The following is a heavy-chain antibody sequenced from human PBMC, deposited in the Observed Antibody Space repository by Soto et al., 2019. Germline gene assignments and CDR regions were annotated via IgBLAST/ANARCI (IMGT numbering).Heavy chain of an antibody. CDR2: TKPDETET. CDR1: GLAFSTYW. Sequence: GGSLRLSCTTSGLAFSTYWIAWVRQAPGKGLEWVGNTKPDETETYYAGSVEGRFTISRDNAKSSLYLQMDSLRVEDTAVYYCATIGDVTFHYWGQGTPVTVSS. CDR3: ATIGDVTFHY. J-gene: IGHJ4*02. D-gene: IGHD4-4*01. V-gene: IGHV3-7*02.